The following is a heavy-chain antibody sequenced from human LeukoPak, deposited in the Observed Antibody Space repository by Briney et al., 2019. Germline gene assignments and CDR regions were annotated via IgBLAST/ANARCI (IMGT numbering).Heavy chain of an antibody. V-gene: IGHV4-39*01. J-gene: IGHJ1*01. Sequence: PSETLSLTCTVSGGSMRSGDYYWGWIRQPPGKGLEWIGSIYYSGSTYYNPSLKSRVTISVDTSKNQFSLRLSSVTAADTAVYYCASGRDQLTYFQYWGQGTLATVSS. D-gene: IGHD4/OR15-4a*01. CDR1: GGSMRSGDYY. CDR2: IYYSGST. CDR3: ASGRDQLTYFQY.